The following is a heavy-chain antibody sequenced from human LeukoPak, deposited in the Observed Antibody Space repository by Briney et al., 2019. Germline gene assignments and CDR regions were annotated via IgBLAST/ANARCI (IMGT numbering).Heavy chain of an antibody. CDR3: AKDVREGYNFIDY. Sequence: GGSLRLSCAASGFTFSSCGMHWVRQAPGKGLEWVAVISDDGKNKFYADSVKGRFTISRDISKNTLYLQINSLRSEDTAVYYCAKDVREGYNFIDYWGQGTLVTVSS. V-gene: IGHV3-30*18. J-gene: IGHJ4*02. CDR2: ISDDGKNK. CDR1: GFTFSSCG. D-gene: IGHD5-24*01.